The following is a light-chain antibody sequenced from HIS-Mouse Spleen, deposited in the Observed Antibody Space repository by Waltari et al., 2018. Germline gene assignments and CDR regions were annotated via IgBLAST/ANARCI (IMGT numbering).Light chain of an antibody. CDR1: SSAFGSYNL. V-gene: IGLV2-23*01. CDR2: EGS. Sequence: QSALTQPASVSGSPGQSITIPCTGTSSAFGSYNLFSWYQQHPGKAPKLMIYEGSKRPSGVSNRFSGSKSGNTASLTISGLQAEDEADYYCCSYAGSSTLVFGGGTKLTVL. J-gene: IGLJ2*01. CDR3: CSYAGSSTLV.